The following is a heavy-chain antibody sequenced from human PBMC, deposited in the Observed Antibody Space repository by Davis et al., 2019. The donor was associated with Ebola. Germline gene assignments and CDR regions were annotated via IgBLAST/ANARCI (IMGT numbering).Heavy chain of an antibody. Sequence: PSETLSLTCAVYGGSFSGYYWSWIRQPPGKGLEWIGEINHSGSTNYNPSLKSRVTISVDTSKNQFSLKLSSVTAADTAVYYCARQTGTKPYYFDYWGQRTLVTVSS. D-gene: IGHD1-7*01. CDR3: ARQTGTKPYYFDY. J-gene: IGHJ4*02. CDR2: INHSGST. CDR1: GGSFSGYY. V-gene: IGHV4-34*01.